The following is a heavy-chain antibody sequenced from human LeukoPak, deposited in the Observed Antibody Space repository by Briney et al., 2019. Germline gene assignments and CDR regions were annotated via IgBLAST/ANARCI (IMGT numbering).Heavy chain of an antibody. D-gene: IGHD2-21*02. Sequence: SETLSLTCTVSGGSISSYYWNWIRQPAGKGLEWIGRIYTSGSTKYNPSLKSRVTTSVDTSKNQFSLKLSSVTAADTAVYYCARTYCGGDCRGYYYHYYMDVWGKGTTVTISS. CDR1: GGSISSYY. V-gene: IGHV4-4*07. J-gene: IGHJ6*03. CDR3: ARTYCGGDCRGYYYHYYMDV. CDR2: IYTSGST.